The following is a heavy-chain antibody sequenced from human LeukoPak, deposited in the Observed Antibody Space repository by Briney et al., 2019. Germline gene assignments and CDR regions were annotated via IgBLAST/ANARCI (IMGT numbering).Heavy chain of an antibody. Sequence: GGSLRLSCAASGFTVSSNYMSWVRQAPGKGLEWVSVIYSCGSTYYADSVRGRFTISRDNSKNTLYLQMNSLRAEDTAVYYCAKGNYYDSSAYSYFDYWGQGTLVTVSS. CDR3: AKGNYYDSSAYSYFDY. D-gene: IGHD3-22*01. CDR2: IYSCGST. J-gene: IGHJ4*02. CDR1: GFTVSSNY. V-gene: IGHV3-66*01.